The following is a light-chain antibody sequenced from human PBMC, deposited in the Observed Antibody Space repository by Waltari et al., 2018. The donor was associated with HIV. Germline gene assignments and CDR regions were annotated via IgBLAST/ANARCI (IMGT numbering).Light chain of an antibody. CDR1: SGINVGTYR. CDR3: MIWHSSAWV. Sequence: QAVLTQPSSLSASPGASASLTCTLRSGINVGTYRIYWYQQKPGSPPQYLLRYKSDSDKQQGSGVPSRFSGSNDASANAGILLIAGLQSEEEADYYCMIWHSSAWVFGGGTKLTVL. J-gene: IGLJ3*02. CDR2: YKSDSDK. V-gene: IGLV5-45*02.